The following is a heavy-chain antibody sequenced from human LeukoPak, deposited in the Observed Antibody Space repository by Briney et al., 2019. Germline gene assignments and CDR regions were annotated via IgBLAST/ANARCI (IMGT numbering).Heavy chain of an antibody. J-gene: IGHJ4*02. CDR2: IIPILGIA. V-gene: IGHV1-69*04. Sequence: GASVKVSCKASGGTFSSYAISWVRQAPGRGLEWMGRIIPILGIANYAQKFQGRVTITADKSTSTAYMELSSLRSEDTAVYYCAGTFWSGYYTRYYFDYWGQGTLVTVSS. CDR3: AGTFWSGYYTRYYFDY. CDR1: GGTFSSYA. D-gene: IGHD3-3*01.